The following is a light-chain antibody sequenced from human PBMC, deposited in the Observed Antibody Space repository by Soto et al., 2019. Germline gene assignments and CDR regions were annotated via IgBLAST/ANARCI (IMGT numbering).Light chain of an antibody. CDR2: HVT. Sequence: QSALTQPASVSGSLGQSITISCSGTSSDVGAYNYVSWYQQYPGKAPKLMIYHVTDRPSGVSNRFSGSKSGNTASLTISGLQAEDEADYYCCSYTTRNTFVFGPGTKVTVL. J-gene: IGLJ1*01. CDR1: SSDVGAYNY. CDR3: CSYTTRNTFV. V-gene: IGLV2-14*01.